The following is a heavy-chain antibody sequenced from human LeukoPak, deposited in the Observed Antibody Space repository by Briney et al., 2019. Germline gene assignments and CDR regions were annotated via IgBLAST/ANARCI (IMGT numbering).Heavy chain of an antibody. CDR1: GGSFSGYY. Sequence: SETLSLTCAVYGGSFSGYYWSWIRQPPGKGLEWIGKINHSGSTNYNPSLKSRVTISVDTSKNQFSLKLSSVTAADTAVYYCARGNCSSTSCYSRSEGLLNYWGQGTLVTVSS. J-gene: IGHJ4*02. V-gene: IGHV4-34*01. CDR2: INHSGST. D-gene: IGHD2-2*02. CDR3: ARGNCSSTSCYSRSEGLLNY.